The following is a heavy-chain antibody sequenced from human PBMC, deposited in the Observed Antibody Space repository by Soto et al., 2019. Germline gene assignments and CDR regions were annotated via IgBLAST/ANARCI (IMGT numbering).Heavy chain of an antibody. CDR2: ISGSGGST. D-gene: IGHD6-13*01. CDR1: GFTFSSYA. Sequence: EVQLLESGGGLVQPGGSLRLSCAASGFTFSSYAMSWVRQAPGKGLEWVSAISGSGGSTYYADSVKGRFTISRDNSKNTLDLQMNSLRAEDTAVYYCAKLDSSHSIRGLDYWGQGTLVTVFS. V-gene: IGHV3-23*01. J-gene: IGHJ4*02. CDR3: AKLDSSHSIRGLDY.